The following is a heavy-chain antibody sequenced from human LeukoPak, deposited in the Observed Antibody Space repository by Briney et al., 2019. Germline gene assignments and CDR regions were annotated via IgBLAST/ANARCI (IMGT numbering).Heavy chain of an antibody. J-gene: IGHJ4*02. Sequence: GGSLRLSCAASGFTFSSYAMSWVRQAPGKGLEWVSAISGSGGSTYYADSVKGRFTISRDNSKNRLYLQMNSLRAEDTAVYYCAKDRGSSGFYNYWGQGTLVTVSS. D-gene: IGHD6-19*01. V-gene: IGHV3-23*01. CDR2: ISGSGGST. CDR3: AKDRGSSGFYNY. CDR1: GFTFSSYA.